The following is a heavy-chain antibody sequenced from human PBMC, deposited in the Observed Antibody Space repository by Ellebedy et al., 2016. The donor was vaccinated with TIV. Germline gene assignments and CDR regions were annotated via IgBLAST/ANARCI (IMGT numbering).Heavy chain of an antibody. J-gene: IGHJ3*02. D-gene: IGHD3-10*01. V-gene: IGHV5-51*01. CDR1: GYSFSSYW. CDR2: IFPGDSDT. CDR3: ARTTFSGIDAFHI. Sequence: GESLKISCKASGYSFSSYWIAWVRQMPGKGLEWVGIIFPGDSDTKSSPSFEGQVTIAADKSINTAYLQWNSLKASDTAMKYCARTTFSGIDAFHIWGQGTAVAVSS.